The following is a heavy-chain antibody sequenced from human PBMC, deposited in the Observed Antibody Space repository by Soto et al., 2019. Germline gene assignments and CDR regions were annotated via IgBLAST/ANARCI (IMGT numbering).Heavy chain of an antibody. V-gene: IGHV1-24*01. D-gene: IGHD5-12*01. CDR1: GYTLTELS. CDR2: FDPEDGET. J-gene: IGHJ3*02. CDR3: ATAIVATTYDAFDI. Sequence: ASVKVSCKVSGYTLTELSMHWVQQAPGKGLEWMGGFDPEDGETIYAQKFQGRVTMTGDTSTDTAYMELSSLRSEDTAVYYCATAIVATTYDAFDIWGQGTMVTVSS.